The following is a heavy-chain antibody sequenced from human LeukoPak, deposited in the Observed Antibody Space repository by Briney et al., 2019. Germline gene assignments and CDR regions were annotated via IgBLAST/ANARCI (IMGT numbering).Heavy chain of an antibody. CDR2: ISYDGSNK. CDR1: GFTFSSXA. CDR3: AREETYYYGSGSSSPLDY. D-gene: IGHD3-10*01. V-gene: IGHV3-30-3*01. Sequence: PXRSXXLSCAASGFTFSSXAMHWVRXAPGKGLEWVAVISYDGSNKYYADSVKGRFTISRDNSKNTLYLQMNSLRAEDTAVYHCAREETYYYGSGSSSPLDYWGQGTLVTVSS. J-gene: IGHJ4*02.